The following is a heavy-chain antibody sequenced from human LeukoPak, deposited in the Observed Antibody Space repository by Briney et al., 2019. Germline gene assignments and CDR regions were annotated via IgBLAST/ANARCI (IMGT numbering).Heavy chain of an antibody. V-gene: IGHV3-7*01. Sequence: GGSLRLSCAASEFTLSRYWMSWVRQAPGKGLEWVANIYQDGSEKYYVDSVKGRFTISRDNAKNSLYLQMNSLRAEDTAVYYCATSDYWGQGTLVTVSS. J-gene: IGHJ4*02. CDR1: EFTLSRYW. CDR3: ATSDY. CDR2: IYQDGSEK.